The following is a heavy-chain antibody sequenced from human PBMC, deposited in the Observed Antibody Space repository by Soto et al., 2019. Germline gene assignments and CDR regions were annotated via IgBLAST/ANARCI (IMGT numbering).Heavy chain of an antibody. D-gene: IGHD2-21*02. CDR1: GGSISSGGYY. CDR3: ARDVTNYFDY. V-gene: IGHV4-31*03. CDR2: IYYSGST. J-gene: IGHJ4*02. Sequence: PSETLSLTCTVSGGSISSGGYYWSWIRQHPGKGLEWIGYIYYSGSTYYNPSLKSRVTISVDTSKNQFSLKLSSVTAADTAVYHCARDVTNYFDYWGQGTLVTVSS.